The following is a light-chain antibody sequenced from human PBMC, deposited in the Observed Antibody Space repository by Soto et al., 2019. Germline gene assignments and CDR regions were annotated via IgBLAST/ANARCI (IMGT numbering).Light chain of an antibody. CDR2: GAS. Sequence: DIPLTQSPSFLSASVGDRVTITCRASQGIRSYLAWYQQRPGNAPELLIYGASTLRPGGASRFSGSGSGTEFTLTISSLQPEDFATYFCQQLNTFPPFFTFGPGTKVDIK. V-gene: IGKV1-9*01. CDR3: QQLNTFPPFFT. J-gene: IGKJ3*01. CDR1: QGIRSY.